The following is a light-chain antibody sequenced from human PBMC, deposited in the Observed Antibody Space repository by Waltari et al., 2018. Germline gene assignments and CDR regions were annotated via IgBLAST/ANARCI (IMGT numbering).Light chain of an antibody. V-gene: IGKV1-12*01. CDR3: QQANSFPLT. Sequence: DIKMTPSPSSVSASVGYRVTITCRAIQDISSWLAWYQQKPGKAPKLLIYAASNLQSGVPSRFSGSGSGTDFTLTISSLQPEDFATYYCQQANSFPLTFGGGTKVEIK. J-gene: IGKJ4*01. CDR1: QDISSW. CDR2: AAS.